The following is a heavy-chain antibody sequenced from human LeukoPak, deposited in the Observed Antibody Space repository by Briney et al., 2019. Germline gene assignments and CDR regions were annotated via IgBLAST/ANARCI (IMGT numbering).Heavy chain of an antibody. Sequence: PGGSLRLSCAASGFIFTNTWMSWVRQAPGKGLEWVGRIKSKTDGGTIEYAAPVKGRFTISRDDPKNTLYLQMNSLKTEDTAVYYCITDDTYWGQGTLVTVSS. CDR2: IKSKTDGGTI. CDR3: ITDDTY. V-gene: IGHV3-15*01. J-gene: IGHJ4*02. CDR1: GFIFTNTW.